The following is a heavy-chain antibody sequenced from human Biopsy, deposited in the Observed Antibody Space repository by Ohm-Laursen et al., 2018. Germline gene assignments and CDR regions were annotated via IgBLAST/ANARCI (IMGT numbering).Heavy chain of an antibody. CDR2: IFYDGSNT. D-gene: IGHD5-18*01. J-gene: IGHJ6*02. V-gene: IGHV3-30*18. CDR1: GFTFNNYG. CDR3: AKDRYNYTPIGGSSMDV. Sequence: SLRLSCTASGFTFNNYGMQWVRQAPGKGLEWVAFIFYDGSNTYYADSVKGRFTISRDNSRDTLYLQMSSLRAEDTAVYYCAKDRYNYTPIGGSSMDVWDQGTTVTVSS.